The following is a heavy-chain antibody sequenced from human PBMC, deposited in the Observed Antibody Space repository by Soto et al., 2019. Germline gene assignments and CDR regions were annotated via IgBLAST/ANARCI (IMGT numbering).Heavy chain of an antibody. CDR3: ASSNISGAGFYRDGIAVRGRGTTDL. Sequence: SETLSLTCTVSGGSISNYYWSWIRQSPGKGLEWIGYVYGRGSTTYSPPLRGRVTISIDMSKNRFSLNLSSVTAADTAVYYCASSNISGAGFYRDGIAVRGRGTTDL. J-gene: IGHJ2*01. CDR2: VYGRGST. D-gene: IGHD3-9*01. CDR1: GGSISNYY. V-gene: IGHV4-59*01.